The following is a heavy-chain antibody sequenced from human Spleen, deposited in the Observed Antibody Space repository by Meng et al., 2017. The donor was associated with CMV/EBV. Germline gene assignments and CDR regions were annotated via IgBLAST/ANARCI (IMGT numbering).Heavy chain of an antibody. Sequence: GESLKISCAASGFTFTNTWMTWVRQAPGKGLEWVGRIKSKTEGETRDYAASVRGRFTISRDDSKEMLYLQMNSLKTEDTAVYYCGLTAPTIDYWGQGTLVTVSS. V-gene: IGHV3-15*01. CDR3: GLTAPTIDY. J-gene: IGHJ4*02. CDR2: IKSKTEGETR. D-gene: IGHD5-18*01. CDR1: GFTFTNTW.